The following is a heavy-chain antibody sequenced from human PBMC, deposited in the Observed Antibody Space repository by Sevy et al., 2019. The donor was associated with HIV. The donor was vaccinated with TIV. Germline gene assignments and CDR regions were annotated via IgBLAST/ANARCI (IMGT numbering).Heavy chain of an antibody. V-gene: IGHV3-7*01. CDR3: ARVRIWIFGVVINYFDY. Sequence: GGSLRLSCAASGFTFSSYWMSWVRQAPGKGLEWVANIKQDGSEKYYVDSVKGRFTISRDNAKNSLYLQMNSLRAEDTAVYYCARVRIWIFGVVINYFDYWGQGTLVTVSS. CDR1: GFTFSSYW. CDR2: IKQDGSEK. J-gene: IGHJ4*02. D-gene: IGHD3-3*01.